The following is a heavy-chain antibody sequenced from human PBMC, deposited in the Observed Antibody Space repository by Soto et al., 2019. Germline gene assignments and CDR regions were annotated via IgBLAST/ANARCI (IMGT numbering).Heavy chain of an antibody. Sequence: QVQLVQSGAEVKKPGASVKVSCKASGYTFTTYGISWVRQAPGQGLEWMGWISAYNGNTKHAQKLQGRVTMTTDTSTSPAYMELRSLTSDDTAVYYCTRDSPPVDYWGQGTLVTVSS. CDR3: TRDSPPVDY. CDR1: GYTFTTYG. J-gene: IGHJ4*02. CDR2: ISAYNGNT. V-gene: IGHV1-18*01.